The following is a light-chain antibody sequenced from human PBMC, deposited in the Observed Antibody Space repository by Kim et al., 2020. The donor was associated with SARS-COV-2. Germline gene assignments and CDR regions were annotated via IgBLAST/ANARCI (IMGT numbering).Light chain of an antibody. J-gene: IGKJ2*01. V-gene: IGKV3-11*01. CDR1: QPVYIF. Sequence: WSPGERATLSCRASQPVYIFLAWYQQKPGQPPRLLIYDASNRATGIPARFSGSGSGTDFTLTIGSLEPEDSAVYYCQQRGTWPHTFGQGTKLEI. CDR2: DAS. CDR3: QQRGTWPHT.